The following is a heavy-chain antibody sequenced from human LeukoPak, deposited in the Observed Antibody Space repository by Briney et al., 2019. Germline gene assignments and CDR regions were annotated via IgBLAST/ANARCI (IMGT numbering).Heavy chain of an antibody. CDR3: AKGDSGYETNPFDY. CDR2: ISYDGSNK. J-gene: IGHJ4*02. Sequence: PGGSLRLSCAASGFTFSSYGMHWVRQAPGKGLERVAVISYDGSNKYYADSVKGRFTISRDNSKNTLYLQMNSLRAEDTAVYYCAKGDSGYETNPFDYWGQGTLVTVSS. V-gene: IGHV3-30*18. D-gene: IGHD5-12*01. CDR1: GFTFSSYG.